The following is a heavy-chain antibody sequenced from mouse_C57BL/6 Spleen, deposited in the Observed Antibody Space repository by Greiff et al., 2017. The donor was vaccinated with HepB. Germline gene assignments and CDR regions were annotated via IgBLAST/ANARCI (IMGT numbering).Heavy chain of an antibody. V-gene: IGHV1-61*01. CDR2: IYPSDSET. Sequence: QVQLQQPGAELVRPGSSVKLSCKASGYTFTSYWMDWVKQRPGQGLEWIGNIYPSDSETHYNQKFKDKAILTVDKSSSTAYMQLSSLTSEDSAVYYCARGITTVFDYWGQGTTLTVSS. CDR3: ARGITTVFDY. CDR1: GYTFTSYW. D-gene: IGHD1-1*01. J-gene: IGHJ2*01.